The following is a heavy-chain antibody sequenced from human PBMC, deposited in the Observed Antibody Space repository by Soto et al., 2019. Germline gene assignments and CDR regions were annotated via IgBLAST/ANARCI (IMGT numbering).Heavy chain of an antibody. V-gene: IGHV4-59*01. CDR3: ARLEAAAGKLYYYYYMDV. D-gene: IGHD6-13*01. CDR1: GGYISSYY. CDR2: IYYSGST. Sequence: TSETLSLTCTVSGGYISSYYWSWIRQPPGKGLEWIGYIYYSGSTNYNPSLKSRVTISVDTSKNQFSLKLSSVTAADTAVYYCARLEAAAGKLYYYYYMDVWGKGTTVTVSS. J-gene: IGHJ6*03.